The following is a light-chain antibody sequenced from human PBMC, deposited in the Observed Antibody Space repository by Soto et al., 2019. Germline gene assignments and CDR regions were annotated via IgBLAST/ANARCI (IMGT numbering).Light chain of an antibody. V-gene: IGLV2-14*01. Sequence: QSALTQPASVSGSPGQSITISCTGTSSDVGGYNYVSWYQQYPGKAPKIMIYDITNRPSRVSDRFSGSKSGHTTSLTISGLQAEDEADYYCASYTSSTTVVFGGGTKLTVL. CDR1: SSDVGGYNY. J-gene: IGLJ2*01. CDR3: ASYTSSTTVV. CDR2: DIT.